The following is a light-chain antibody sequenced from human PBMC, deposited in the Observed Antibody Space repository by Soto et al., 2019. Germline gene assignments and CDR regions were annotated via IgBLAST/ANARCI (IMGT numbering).Light chain of an antibody. V-gene: IGKV3-15*01. CDR2: DAS. CDR1: QSVSND. Sequence: ETVMTQSPATLSVSPGGRATLSCRASQSVSNDLAWYQQKPGQAPRLLIYDASTRATGIPAGFSGSGSGTEFTLAISSLQSEDFAVYYCHQYHNWPPGTFGQGTKLQIK. J-gene: IGKJ2*01. CDR3: HQYHNWPPGT.